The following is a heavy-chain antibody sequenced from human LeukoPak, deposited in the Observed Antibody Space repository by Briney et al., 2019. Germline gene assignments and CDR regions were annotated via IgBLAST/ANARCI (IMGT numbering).Heavy chain of an antibody. Sequence: SQTLSLTCTVSGDPISHGGFYWSWIRQPPGKGLEWIGYIYESGSTYYNPSLKSRVTISVDKSKNQFSLRLSFVTAADTAVYYCARVEATTFDYWGQGTLVTVSS. CDR1: GDPISHGGFY. J-gene: IGHJ4*02. CDR2: IYESGST. V-gene: IGHV4-30-2*01. CDR3: ARVEATTFDY. D-gene: IGHD5-12*01.